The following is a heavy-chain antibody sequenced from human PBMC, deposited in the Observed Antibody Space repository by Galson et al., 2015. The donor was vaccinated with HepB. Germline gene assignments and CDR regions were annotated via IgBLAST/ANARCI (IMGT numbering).Heavy chain of an antibody. CDR1: GYTFTSYG. V-gene: IGHV1-18*01. CDR3: ARDPGVRGHDNRWFDP. J-gene: IGHJ5*02. Sequence: SVKVSCKASGYTFTSYGISWVRQAPGQGLEWMGWISAYNGNTNYAQKLQGRVTMTTDTSTSTAYMELRSLRSDDTAVYYCARDPGVRGHDNRWFDPWGQGTLVTVSS. CDR2: ISAYNGNT. D-gene: IGHD3-9*01.